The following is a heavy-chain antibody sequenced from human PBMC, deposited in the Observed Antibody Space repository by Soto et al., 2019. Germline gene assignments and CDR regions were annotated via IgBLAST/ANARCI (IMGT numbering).Heavy chain of an antibody. CDR2: VSAASGNT. CDR1: GYTFTSYA. J-gene: IGHJ6*03. D-gene: IGHD6-19*01. Sequence: QVPLVQSGAEVKKPGASVKVSCKASGYTFTSYAMHWVRQAPGQRLEWMGWVSAASGNTRYSQKFQGRVTITRDTSASTAYMELSRLRSEDTAVYYCARSNRIAVAGTGDYYYKYMDVWGKGTTVTVSS. V-gene: IGHV1-3*01. CDR3: ARSNRIAVAGTGDYYYKYMDV.